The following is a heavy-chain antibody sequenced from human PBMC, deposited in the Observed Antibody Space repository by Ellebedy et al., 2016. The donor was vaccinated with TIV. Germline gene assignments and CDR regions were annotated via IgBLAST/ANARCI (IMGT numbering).Heavy chain of an antibody. V-gene: IGHV3-7*01. Sequence: PGGSLRLSCAAYGFSFSSYWMSWVRQAPGKGLEWVANIKQDGSEKYYVESVKGRFTISRDNAQNSLYLQMNSLRADDTSIYYCARDRVGFFDYWGQGTLVTVSS. CDR1: GFSFSSYW. CDR3: ARDRVGFFDY. CDR2: IKQDGSEK. D-gene: IGHD1-26*01. J-gene: IGHJ4*02.